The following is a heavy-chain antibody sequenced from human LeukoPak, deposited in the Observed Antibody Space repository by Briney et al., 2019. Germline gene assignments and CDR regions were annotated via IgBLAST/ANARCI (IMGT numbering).Heavy chain of an antibody. CDR2: INPNSGGT. D-gene: IGHD5-24*01. CDR1: GYTFTGYY. Sequence: AAVKVSCKASGYTFTGYYMHWVRQAPGQGLEWMGWINPNSGGTNYAQKFQGRVTMTRDTSISTAYMELSRLGSDDTAVYYCARVQGRRDGYNYFDYWGQGTLVTVSS. J-gene: IGHJ4*02. CDR3: ARVQGRRDGYNYFDY. V-gene: IGHV1-2*02.